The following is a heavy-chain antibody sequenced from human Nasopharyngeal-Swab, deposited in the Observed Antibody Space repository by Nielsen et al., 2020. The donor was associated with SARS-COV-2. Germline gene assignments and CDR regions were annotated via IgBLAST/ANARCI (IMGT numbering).Heavy chain of an antibody. CDR3: AREGGSSGWYYFDY. V-gene: IGHV3-53*01. J-gene: IGHJ4*02. Sequence: GASLQISCAGSGFNVSSNYMSWVRPAPGKGLEWVSVIYSGGSTYYADSVKGRFTISRDNSKNTLYLQMNSLRAEDTAVYYRAREGGSSGWYYFDYWGQGTLVTVSS. CDR1: GFNVSSNY. CDR2: IYSGGST. D-gene: IGHD6-19*01.